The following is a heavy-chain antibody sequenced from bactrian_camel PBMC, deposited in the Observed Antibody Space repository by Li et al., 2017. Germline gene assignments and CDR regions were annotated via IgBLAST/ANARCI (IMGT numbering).Heavy chain of an antibody. V-gene: IGHV3S1*01. Sequence: HVQLVESGGGLVQPGGSLRLSCAASGFTFSFYWMYWVRQAPGKGLEWVSSINPGGVNTYVADSLKGRFTISRDDVKNTVALQMNSLKLEDTAAYYCLVDVGHQPRGQGTQVTVS. CDR2: INPGGVNT. CDR1: GFTFSFYW. D-gene: IGHD7*01. J-gene: IGHJ4*01.